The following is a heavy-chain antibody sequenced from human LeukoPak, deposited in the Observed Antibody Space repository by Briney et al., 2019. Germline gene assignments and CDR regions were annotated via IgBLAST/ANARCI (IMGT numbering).Heavy chain of an antibody. J-gene: IGHJ3*02. V-gene: IGHV3-23*01. CDR1: GFTFSSYA. CDR2: ISGSGGTT. D-gene: IGHD2-15*01. CDR3: AKAPPPYCSGGSCFDAFDI. Sequence: GGSLRLSCAASGFTFSSYAMSWVRQAPGKGLEWVSAISGSGGTTYFADSVKGRFTISRDNSKNTLYLQMNSLRAEDTAVYYCAKAPPPYCSGGSCFDAFDIWGQGTMVTVSS.